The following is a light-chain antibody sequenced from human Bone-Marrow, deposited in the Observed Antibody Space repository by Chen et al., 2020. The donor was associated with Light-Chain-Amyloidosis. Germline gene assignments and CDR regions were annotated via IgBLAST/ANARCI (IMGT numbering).Light chain of an antibody. CDR3: QVWDRSSDRPV. CDR1: NIGSTS. J-gene: IGLJ3*02. CDR2: DDS. V-gene: IGLV3-21*02. Sequence: SYVLTQPSSLSVAPGQTATIACGGNNIGSTSVHWYQETPGQATLLVVYDDSDRPSGIPERLAGTNSGNTATLSISRVEAGDEADYYCQVWDRSSDRPVFGGGTKLPVL.